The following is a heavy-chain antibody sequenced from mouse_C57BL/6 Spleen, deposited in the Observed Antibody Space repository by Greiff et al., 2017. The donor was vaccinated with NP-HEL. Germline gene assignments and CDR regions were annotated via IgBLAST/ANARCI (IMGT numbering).Heavy chain of an antibody. CDR1: GISITTGNYR. J-gene: IGHJ4*01. Sequence: EVKLVESGPGLVKPSQTVFLTCTVTGISITTGNYRWSWIRQFPGNKLEWIGYIYYSGTITYNPSLTSRTTITRDTPKNQFFLEMNSLTAEDTATYYCVRSYGRGAMDYWGQGTSVTVSS. CDR3: VRSYGRGAMDY. CDR2: IYYSGTI. D-gene: IGHD2-1*01. V-gene: IGHV3-5*01.